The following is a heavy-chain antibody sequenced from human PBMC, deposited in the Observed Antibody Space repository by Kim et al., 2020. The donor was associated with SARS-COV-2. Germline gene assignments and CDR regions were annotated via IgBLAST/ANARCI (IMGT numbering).Heavy chain of an antibody. V-gene: IGHV4-59*12. Sequence: SLRSRVTISVDTSKNQFSLKLSSVAAADTAVYYCATMVRGVIRAESWFDPWGQGTLVTVSS. J-gene: IGHJ5*02. D-gene: IGHD3-10*01. CDR3: ATMVRGVIRAESWFDP.